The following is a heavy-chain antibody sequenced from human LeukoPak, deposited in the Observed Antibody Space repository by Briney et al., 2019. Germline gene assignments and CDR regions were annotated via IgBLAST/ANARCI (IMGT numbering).Heavy chain of an antibody. Sequence: GGSLRLSCAASGFTFSSYEMNWVRQAPGKGLEWVSYISSSGSTIYYADSVKGRFTISRDNAKNSLYLQMNSLRAEDTAVYYCAKDKGVRQQLAPFDYWGQGTLVTVSS. CDR1: GFTFSSYE. CDR2: ISSSGSTI. J-gene: IGHJ4*02. D-gene: IGHD6-13*01. CDR3: AKDKGVRQQLAPFDY. V-gene: IGHV3-48*03.